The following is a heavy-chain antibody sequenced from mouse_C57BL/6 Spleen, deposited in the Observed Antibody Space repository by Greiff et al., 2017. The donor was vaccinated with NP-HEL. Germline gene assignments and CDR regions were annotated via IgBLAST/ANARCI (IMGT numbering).Heavy chain of an antibody. J-gene: IGHJ3*01. CDR2: ICSGGDYI. D-gene: IGHD2-4*01. Sequence: EVQLVESGEGLVKPGGSLKLSCAASGFTFSSYAMSWVRQTPEQRLEWVAYICSGGDYIYYADTVQGRFTISRDNARNTLYLQMSSLKSEDTAMYYCTRDRGGYYDYDSWFAYWGQGTLVTVSA. V-gene: IGHV5-9-1*02. CDR3: TRDRGGYYDYDSWFAY. CDR1: GFTFSSYA.